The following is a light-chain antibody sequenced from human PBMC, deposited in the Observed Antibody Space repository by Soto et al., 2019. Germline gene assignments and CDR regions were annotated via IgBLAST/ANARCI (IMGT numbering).Light chain of an antibody. CDR2: GAS. CDR3: QQYNNWPPWT. J-gene: IGKJ1*01. Sequence: EIVMTQSPATLSVSPGERATLSCRASQSVMSNLAWYQQKPGQAPRLLIYGASNRATGIPARFSGSGSGTEFPLTISSLQSEDFAVYYCQQYNNWPPWTFGQGTKVEIK. CDR1: QSVMSN. V-gene: IGKV3-15*01.